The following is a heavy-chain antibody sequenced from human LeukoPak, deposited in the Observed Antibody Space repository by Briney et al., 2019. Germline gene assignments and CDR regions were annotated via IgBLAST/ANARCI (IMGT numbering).Heavy chain of an antibody. CDR1: GFTFSDYY. J-gene: IGHJ4*02. Sequence: GGSLRLSCAASGFTFSDYYMGWIRQAPGKGLGWLSYINGSGSIIFYAGSVKGRFTVSRDNAKNSLFLQMNSLRAEDTALYYCARGHYDILTGNYKWTPDYWGQGTLVTVSS. CDR3: ARGHYDILTGNYKWTPDY. D-gene: IGHD3-9*01. CDR2: INGSGSII. V-gene: IGHV3-11*04.